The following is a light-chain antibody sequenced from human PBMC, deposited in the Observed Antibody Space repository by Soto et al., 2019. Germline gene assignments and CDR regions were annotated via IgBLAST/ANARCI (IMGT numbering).Light chain of an antibody. CDR2: EVT. Sequence: QSVLTQPASVSGSPGQSITISCTGTSSDVGGYNYVSWYQQHPGKAPKLMIYEVTNRPSGVSNRFSGSKSGNTASLTISELQAEGEADYYCSSYTTSSTPYVFGTGTKVTVL. J-gene: IGLJ1*01. CDR1: SSDVGGYNY. CDR3: SSYTTSSTPYV. V-gene: IGLV2-14*01.